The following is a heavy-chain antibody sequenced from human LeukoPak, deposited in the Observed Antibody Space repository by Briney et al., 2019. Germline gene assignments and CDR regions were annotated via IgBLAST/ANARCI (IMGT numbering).Heavy chain of an antibody. V-gene: IGHV3-23*01. J-gene: IGHJ5*01. CDR2: IHGGATYT. CDR3: AKDPILTVVNWFDS. D-gene: IGHD2-21*02. Sequence: EFVAAIHGGATYTYYADSVKGRFTIYRDNSKNTLYLQMNSLRAEDTAVYYCAKDPILTVVNWFDSWGLGTLVSVSS.